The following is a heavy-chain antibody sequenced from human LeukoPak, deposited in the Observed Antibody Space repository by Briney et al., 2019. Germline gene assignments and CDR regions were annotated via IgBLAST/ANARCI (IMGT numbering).Heavy chain of an antibody. CDR2: IYYSGST. J-gene: IGHJ5*01. CDR3: AVQWLVPGGWFDS. V-gene: IGHV4-59*01. CDR1: GGSISSYY. Sequence: SETLSLTCTVSGGSISSYYWGWIRQPPGKGLEWIGYIYYSGSTNYNPSLKSRVTISVDTSKNQFSLKLSSVTAADTAVYYCAVQWLVPGGWFDSWGQGTLVTVSS. D-gene: IGHD6-19*01.